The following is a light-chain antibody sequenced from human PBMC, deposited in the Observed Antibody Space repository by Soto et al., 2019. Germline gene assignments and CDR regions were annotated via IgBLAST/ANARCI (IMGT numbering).Light chain of an antibody. J-gene: IGKJ1*01. V-gene: IGKV4-1*01. CDR3: QQYYSTPRT. CDR1: QSVLYISDNKNF. Sequence: DIVMTQSPDSLAVSLGERATINCKSSQSVLYISDNKNFLAWYQQKPGQPPKMLIYLASTRGPGVPDRFSGSGSGTDFTLIISSLQAEDVAVYYCQQYYSTPRTFGQGTRVEIK. CDR2: LAS.